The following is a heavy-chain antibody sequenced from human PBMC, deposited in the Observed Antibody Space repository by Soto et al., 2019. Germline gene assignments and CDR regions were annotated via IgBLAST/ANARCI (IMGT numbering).Heavy chain of an antibody. CDR1: GGSISSGCYY. D-gene: IGHD6-6*01. CDR2: IYYSGST. J-gene: IGHJ6*02. V-gene: IGHV4-31*03. Sequence: ASETLSLTCTVSGGSISSGCYYWSWIRQHPGKGLEWIGYIYYSGSTYYNPSLKSRVTISVDTSKNQFSLKLSSVTAADTAVYYFAIDGSTGIAARTRAHYYYGMEVSGQGTTLTVSS. CDR3: AIDGSTGIAARTRAHYYYGMEV.